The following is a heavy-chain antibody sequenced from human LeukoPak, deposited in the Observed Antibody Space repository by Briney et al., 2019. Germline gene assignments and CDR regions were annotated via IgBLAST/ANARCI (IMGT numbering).Heavy chain of an antibody. CDR3: ARGVGGSGLIFDY. J-gene: IGHJ4*02. D-gene: IGHD3-10*01. V-gene: IGHV4-59*01. Sequence: SETLSLTCTVSGYSISGYYGAWIRQPPGKGLECLGYIYYDGSTGYNPSLKSRVTISVDTSKNQFSLKLTSVTAADTAVYYWARGVGGSGLIFDYWGQGTLVTVSS. CDR1: GYSISGYY. CDR2: IYYDGST.